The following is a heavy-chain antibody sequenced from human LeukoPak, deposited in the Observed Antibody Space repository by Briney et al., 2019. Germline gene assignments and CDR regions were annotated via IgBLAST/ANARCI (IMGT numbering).Heavy chain of an antibody. CDR1: RFTFSSYE. CDR3: ASVAVAGTEIH. CDR2: ISSSGSYI. D-gene: IGHD6-19*01. V-gene: IGHV3-21*01. Sequence: GGSLRLSCAASRFTFSSYEMHWVRQAPGKGLEWVSSISSSGSYIYYADSVKGRFTISRDNAKNSLYLQMNSLRAEDTAVYYCASVAVAGTEIHWGQGTLVTVSS. J-gene: IGHJ4*02.